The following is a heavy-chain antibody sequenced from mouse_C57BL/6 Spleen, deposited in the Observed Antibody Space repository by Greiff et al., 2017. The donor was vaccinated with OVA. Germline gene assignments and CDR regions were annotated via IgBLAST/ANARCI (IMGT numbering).Heavy chain of an antibody. CDR3: TGGRFAY. CDR2: IRLKSDNYAT. V-gene: IGHV6-3*01. J-gene: IGHJ3*01. CDR1: GFTFSNYW. Sequence: EVLLVESGGGLVQPGGSMKLSCVASGFTFSNYWMNWVRQSPEQGLEWVAQIRLKSDNYATHYAESVKGRFTISRNDSKSSVYLQMNNLRAEDTGIYYCTGGRFAYWGQGTLVTVSA.